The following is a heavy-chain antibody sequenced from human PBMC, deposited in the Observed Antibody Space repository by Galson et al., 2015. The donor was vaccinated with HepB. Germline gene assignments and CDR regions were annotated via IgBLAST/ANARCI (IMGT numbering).Heavy chain of an antibody. J-gene: IGHJ4*02. CDR1: GFTFSSYG. D-gene: IGHD4-17*01. V-gene: IGHV3-30*18. CDR2: ISYDGSNK. CDR3: AKLNGDRFDY. Sequence: SLRLSCAASGFTFSSYGMHWVRQAPGKGLEWVAVISYDGSNKYYADSVKGRFTISRDNSKNTLYLQMNSLRAEDTAVYYCAKLNGDRFDYWGQGTLVTVSS.